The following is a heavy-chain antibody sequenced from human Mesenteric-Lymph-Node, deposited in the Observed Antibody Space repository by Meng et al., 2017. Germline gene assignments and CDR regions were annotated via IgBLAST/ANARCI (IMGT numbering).Heavy chain of an antibody. CDR3: ATGGHFYGT. V-gene: IGHV3-66*02. CDR2: IYGDGST. CDR1: GFTFSDYG. J-gene: IGHJ3*01. Sequence: GGSLRLSCAASGFTFSDYGMTWVRQAPGEGLEWVSAIYGDGSTFYADSVKGRFTLSSDNSKNTLYLQMSSLREEDTALYYCATGGHFYGTWGRGTMGTVSS. D-gene: IGHD2/OR15-2a*01.